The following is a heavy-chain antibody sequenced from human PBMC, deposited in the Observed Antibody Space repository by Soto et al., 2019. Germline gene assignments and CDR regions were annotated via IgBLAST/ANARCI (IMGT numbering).Heavy chain of an antibody. CDR3: ARGEVAAAVPWFDR. D-gene: IGHD6-13*01. J-gene: IGHJ5*02. CDR1: GGSFSGYY. Sequence: QVQLQQWGAGLLKPSETLSLTCAVYGGSFSGYYWSWIRQPPGKGLEWIGEINHSGSTNYNPSLKSRVTISVDTSRNQFPLKLSSVTAADTAVYYCARGEVAAAVPWFDRWGQGTLVTVSS. CDR2: INHSGST. V-gene: IGHV4-34*01.